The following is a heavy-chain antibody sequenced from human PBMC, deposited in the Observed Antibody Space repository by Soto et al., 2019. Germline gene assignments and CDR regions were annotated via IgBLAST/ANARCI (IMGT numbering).Heavy chain of an antibody. J-gene: IGHJ4*02. D-gene: IGHD2-8*02. CDR1: GGSISSYY. CDR2: IYYSGST. V-gene: IGHV4-59*01. CDR3: ASRSGGNFDY. Sequence: QVQLQESGPGLVKPSETLSLTCTVSGGSISSYYWSWIRQPPGKGLEWIGYIYYSGSTNYNPSLXRXAXIXXDTSKNQFSLKLTSVTAADTAVYYCASRSGGNFDYWGQGTLVTVSS.